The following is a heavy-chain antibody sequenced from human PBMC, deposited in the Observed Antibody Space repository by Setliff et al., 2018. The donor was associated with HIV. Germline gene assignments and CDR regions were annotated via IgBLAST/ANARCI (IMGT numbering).Heavy chain of an antibody. D-gene: IGHD3-22*01. J-gene: IGHJ4*02. CDR2: IYYSGST. CDR1: SGSVSRSDYY. V-gene: IGHV4-39*01. Sequence: SETLSLTCTVSSGSVSRSDYYWGWIRQTPGKGLEWIGSIYYSGSTHYNPSLNSRVTISVDASKNQFSLKLSSVTAADTAVYYCASLPPLYDSSGYYFDYWGQGTLVTVS. CDR3: ASLPPLYDSSGYYFDY.